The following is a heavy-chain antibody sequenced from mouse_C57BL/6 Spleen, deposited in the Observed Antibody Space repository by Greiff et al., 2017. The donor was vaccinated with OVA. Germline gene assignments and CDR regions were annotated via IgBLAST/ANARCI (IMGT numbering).Heavy chain of an antibody. D-gene: IGHD2-5*01. CDR1: GYTFTDYN. V-gene: IGHV1-18*01. CDR3: ARRDYSNLYYAMDY. J-gene: IGHJ4*01. CDR2: INPNNGGT. Sequence: EVQLQQSGPELVKPGASVKIPCKASGYTFTDYNMDWVKQSHGKSLEWIGDINPNNGGTIYNQKFKGKATLTVDKSSSTAYRELRSLTSEDTAVYYCARRDYSNLYYAMDYWGQGTSVTVSS.